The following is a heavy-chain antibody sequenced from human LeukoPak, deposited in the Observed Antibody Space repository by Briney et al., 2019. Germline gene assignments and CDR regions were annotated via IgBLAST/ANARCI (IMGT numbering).Heavy chain of an antibody. J-gene: IGHJ4*02. CDR1: GFTFSSYA. D-gene: IGHD3-10*01. CDR2: ISGSGGST. Sequence: SGGSLRPSCAASGFTFSSYAMSWVRQAPGKGLEWVSAISGSGGSTYYADSVKGRFTISRDNSKNTLYLQMNSLRAEDTAVYYCAKPQYPYYYGSGSYWDYFDYWGQGTLVTVSS. V-gene: IGHV3-23*01. CDR3: AKPQYPYYYGSGSYWDYFDY.